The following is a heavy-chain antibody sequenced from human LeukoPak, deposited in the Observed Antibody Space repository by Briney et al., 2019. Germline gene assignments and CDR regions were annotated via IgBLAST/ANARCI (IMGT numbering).Heavy chain of an antibody. CDR3: ARSASGGYDY. CDR1: GFTFSSYA. CDR2: ISYDGSNK. J-gene: IGHJ4*02. V-gene: IGHV3-30-3*01. Sequence: GGSLTLSCAASGFTFSSYAMHWVRQAPGKGLEWVAVISYDGSNKYYADSVRGRFTISRDNSKNTLYLQMNSLRAEDTAVYYCARSASGGYDYWSQGTLVTVPA. D-gene: IGHD6-19*01.